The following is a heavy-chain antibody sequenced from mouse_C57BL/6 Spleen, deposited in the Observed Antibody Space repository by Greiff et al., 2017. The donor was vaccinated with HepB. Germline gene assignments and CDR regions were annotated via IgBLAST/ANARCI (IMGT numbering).Heavy chain of an antibody. CDR3: TPASTVVNYFDY. CDR2: IDPEDGDT. Sequence: EVKVEESGAELVRPGASVKLSCTASGFNIKDYYMHWVKQRPEQGLEWIGRIDPEDGDTEYAPKFQGKATMTADTSSNTAYLQLSSLTSEDTAVYYCTPASTVVNYFDYWGQGTTLTVSS. D-gene: IGHD1-1*01. V-gene: IGHV14-1*01. CDR1: GFNIKDYY. J-gene: IGHJ2*01.